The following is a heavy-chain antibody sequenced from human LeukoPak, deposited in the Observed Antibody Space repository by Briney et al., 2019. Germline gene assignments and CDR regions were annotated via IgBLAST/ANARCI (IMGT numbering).Heavy chain of an antibody. V-gene: IGHV3-7*01. CDR2: IKQDGSEK. J-gene: IGHJ3*02. CDR1: GFTFSHYG. CDR3: ARVFFVSYYYDSSGMNAFDI. Sequence: GGSLRLSCAASGFTFSHYGMHWVRQAPGKGLEWVANIKQDGSEKYYVDSVKGRFTISRDNAKNSLYLQMNSLRAEDTAVYYCARVFFVSYYYDSSGMNAFDIWGQGTMVTVSS. D-gene: IGHD3-22*01.